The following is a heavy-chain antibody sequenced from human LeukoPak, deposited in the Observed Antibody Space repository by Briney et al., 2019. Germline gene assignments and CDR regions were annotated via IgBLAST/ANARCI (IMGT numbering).Heavy chain of an antibody. D-gene: IGHD2-21*02. CDR2: IYYSGST. CDR1: GGSISSSSYY. CDR3: ARQVVVTAPFDY. J-gene: IGHJ4*02. Sequence: PSETLSHTCTVSGGSISSSSYYWGWIRQPPGKGLEWIGSIYYSGSTYYNPSLKSRVTISVDTSKNQFSLKLSSVTAADTAVYYCARQVVVTAPFDYWGQGTLVTVSS. V-gene: IGHV4-39*01.